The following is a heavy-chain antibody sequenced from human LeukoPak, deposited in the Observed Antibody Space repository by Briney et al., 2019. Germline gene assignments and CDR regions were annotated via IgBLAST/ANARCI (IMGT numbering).Heavy chain of an antibody. Sequence: GGSLRLSCAASGFTFSSYCMSWVRQAPGKGLEWVANINQDGSERYQVDSVKGRFTISRDNAQNSVHLQMNSLRDEDTAVYYCARARPNVVVGPPAAHFDSWGQGALVTVSS. CDR3: ARARPNVVVGPPAAHFDS. V-gene: IGHV3-7*03. D-gene: IGHD6-6*01. CDR1: GFTFSSYC. CDR2: INQDGSER. J-gene: IGHJ4*02.